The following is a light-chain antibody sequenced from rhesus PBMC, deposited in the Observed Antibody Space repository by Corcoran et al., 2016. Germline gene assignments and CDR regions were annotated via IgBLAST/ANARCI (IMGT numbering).Light chain of an antibody. CDR2: YTS. CDR1: RDISNY. Sequence: DIQMTQSPSSLSASVGDTVTITCRASRDISNYLAWFPQKTGKAPKALIYYTSNLESGVPSRFSGSGSGTEFTLTISSLHTEEFAIYYCQQHNSYPLTFCGGTKVEIK. J-gene: IGKJ4*01. CDR3: QQHNSYPLT. V-gene: IGKV1S14*01.